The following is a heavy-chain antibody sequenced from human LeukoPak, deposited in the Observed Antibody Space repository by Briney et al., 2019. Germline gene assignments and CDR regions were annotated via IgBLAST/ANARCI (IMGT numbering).Heavy chain of an antibody. Sequence: SLKVSCKVSGDTFSRYAISWVRQAPGQGLEWMGGIIPILTTPNYAQRFQGRVTITADESTSTAYMELISLRSEDTAVYYCARDTRSSLRGHYYYYMDVWGQGTTVIVSS. CDR1: GDTFSRYA. CDR3: ARDTRSSLRGHYYYYMDV. D-gene: IGHD3-10*01. J-gene: IGHJ6*02. CDR2: IIPILTTP. V-gene: IGHV1-69*01.